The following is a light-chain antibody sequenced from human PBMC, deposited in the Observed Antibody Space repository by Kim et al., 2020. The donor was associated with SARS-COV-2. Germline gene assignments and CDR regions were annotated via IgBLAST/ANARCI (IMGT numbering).Light chain of an antibody. V-gene: IGLV1-40*01. CDR1: SSNIGAGYD. J-gene: IGLJ3*02. Sequence: GQRVTISCTGSSSNIGAGYDVHWYQQLPGTAPKLLIYGNSNRPSGVPDRFSGSKSGTSASLAITGLQAEDEADYYCQSYDSSLSTLFGGGTQLTVL. CDR3: QSYDSSLSTL. CDR2: GNS.